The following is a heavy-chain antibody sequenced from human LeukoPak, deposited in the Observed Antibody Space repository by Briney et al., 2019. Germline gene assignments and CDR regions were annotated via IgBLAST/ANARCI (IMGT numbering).Heavy chain of an antibody. D-gene: IGHD2-2*01. J-gene: IGHJ4*02. CDR3: AIYISSTGPTGSY. V-gene: IGHV3-23*01. CDR2: ISGSGGST. CDR1: GFTFSSYA. Sequence: GGSLRLSCAASGFTFSSYAMSWVRQAPGKGLEWVSAISGSGGSTYYADSVKGRFTISRDNSKNTLYLQMNSLRVEDTAVYYCAIYISSTGPTGSYWGQGTLVTVSS.